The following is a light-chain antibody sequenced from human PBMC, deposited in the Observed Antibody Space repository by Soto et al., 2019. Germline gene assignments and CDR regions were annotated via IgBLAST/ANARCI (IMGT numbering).Light chain of an antibody. CDR3: QQYNNWPPGWT. CDR2: GAS. J-gene: IGKJ1*01. V-gene: IGKV3-15*01. CDR1: QSVSSN. Sequence: EIVMTQSPATLSVSPGERATLSCRASQSVSSNLAWYQQKPGQAPRLLIYGASTRATGIPARFSGSGSGTEFTLTISSLQSEDFAVYYCQQYNNWPPGWTCGQVTKVDIK.